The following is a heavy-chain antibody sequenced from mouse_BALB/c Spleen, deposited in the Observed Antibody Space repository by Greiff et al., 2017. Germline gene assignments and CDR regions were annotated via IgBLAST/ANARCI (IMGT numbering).Heavy chain of an antibody. CDR3: ARHRYGAWFAY. CDR1: GFAFSSYD. J-gene: IGHJ3*01. Sequence: EVHLVESGGGLVKPGGSLKLSCAASGFAFSSYDMSWVRQTPEKRLEWVAYISSGGGSTYYPDTVKGRFTISRDNAKNTLYLQMSSLKSEDTAMYYCARHRYGAWFAYWGQGTLVTVSA. V-gene: IGHV5-12-1*01. D-gene: IGHD2-14*01. CDR2: ISSGGGST.